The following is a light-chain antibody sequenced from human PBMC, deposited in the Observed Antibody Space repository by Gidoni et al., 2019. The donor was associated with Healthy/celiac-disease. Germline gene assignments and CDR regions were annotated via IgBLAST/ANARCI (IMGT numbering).Light chain of an antibody. CDR3: QSADSSGTYVV. V-gene: IGLV3-25*03. CDR1: GLPKQY. J-gene: IGLJ2*01. Sequence: SYELTQPPSVAVSPGQTARITCSGDGLPKQYASWYQQKPGQAPVLVIYKDSERPSGIPERFSGSSSGTTVTLTISGVQADDEADYYCQSADSSGTYVVFGGWTKLTVL. CDR2: KDS.